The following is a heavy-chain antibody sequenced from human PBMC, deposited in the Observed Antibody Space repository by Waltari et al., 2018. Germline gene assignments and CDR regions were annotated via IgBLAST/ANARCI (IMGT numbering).Heavy chain of an antibody. V-gene: IGHV4-38-2*02. J-gene: IGHJ6*02. Sequence: QVQLQESGPGLVKPSETLSLTCAVSGYSISSGYYWGWIRQPPGKGLVWIGSIYHSGSTYDNPSLNSRVTISVDTSKNQFSLKLSSVTAADTAGYYCARDWKEWEPKIYGMDVWGQGTTVTVSS. CDR3: ARDWKEWEPKIYGMDV. D-gene: IGHD1-26*01. CDR1: GYSISSGYY. CDR2: IYHSGST.